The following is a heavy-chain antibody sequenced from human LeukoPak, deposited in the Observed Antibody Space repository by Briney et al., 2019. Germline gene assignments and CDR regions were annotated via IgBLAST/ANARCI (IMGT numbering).Heavy chain of an antibody. CDR1: GFTFSSYS. Sequence: PGGSLRPSCAASGFTFSSYSMNWVRQAPGKGLEWVSSISSSSSYIYYADSVKGRFTISRDNAKNSLYLQMNSLRAEDTAVYYCASIGPTAFDIWGQGTMVTVSS. CDR3: ASIGPTAFDI. J-gene: IGHJ3*02. V-gene: IGHV3-21*01. CDR2: ISSSSSYI.